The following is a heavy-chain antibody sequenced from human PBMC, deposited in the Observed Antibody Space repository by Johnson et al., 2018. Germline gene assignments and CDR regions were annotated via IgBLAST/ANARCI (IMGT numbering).Heavy chain of an antibody. CDR2: ISYDGSNK. CDR3: AKDEQAFCSGGNCYSYAFDI. J-gene: IGHJ3*02. D-gene: IGHD2-15*01. V-gene: IGHV3-30-3*01. CDR1: GFTFSSYA. Sequence: QVQLVESGGGVVQPGRSLRLSCAASGFTFSSYAMHWVRQAPGKGLEWVAVISYDGSNKYYADSVKGRFTIPRENSKNTLYLQSNSLQAEDTALYYLAKDEQAFCSGGNCYSYAFDIWGQGTMVTVSS.